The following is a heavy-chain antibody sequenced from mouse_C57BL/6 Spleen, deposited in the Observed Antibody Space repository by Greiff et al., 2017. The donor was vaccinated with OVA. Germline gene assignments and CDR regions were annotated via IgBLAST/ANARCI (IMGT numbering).Heavy chain of an antibody. CDR3: ARGGNYVDYFDY. CDR1: GYTFTDHT. CDR2: IYPRDGST. D-gene: IGHD2-1*01. V-gene: IGHV1-78*01. Sequence: VKLQESDAELVKPGASVKISCKVSGYTFTDHTIHWMKQRPEQGLEWIGYIYPRDGSTKYNEKFKGKATLTADKSSSTAYMQLNSLTSEDSAVYFCARGGNYVDYFDYWGQGTTLTVSS. J-gene: IGHJ2*01.